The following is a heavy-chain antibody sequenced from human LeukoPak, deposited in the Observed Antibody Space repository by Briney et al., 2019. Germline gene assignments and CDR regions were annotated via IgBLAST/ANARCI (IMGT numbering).Heavy chain of an antibody. J-gene: IGHJ4*02. CDR1: AFTFSSYG. Sequence: PGGSQRLSCAASAFTFSSYGMHWVRQAPGKGLEWVALIRYDGSNKYYADSVKGRFTISRDNSKNTLYLQMNSLRAEDTAVYYCLSGGFGELLIPPLSFDYWGQGTLVTVSS. V-gene: IGHV3-30*02. D-gene: IGHD3-10*01. CDR2: IRYDGSNK. CDR3: LSGGFGELLIPPLSFDY.